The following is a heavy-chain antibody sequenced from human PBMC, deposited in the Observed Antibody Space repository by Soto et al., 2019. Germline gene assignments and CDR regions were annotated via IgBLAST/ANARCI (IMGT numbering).Heavy chain of an antibody. D-gene: IGHD2-15*01. CDR2: INGGGDGT. J-gene: IGHJ4*02. Sequence: EVQLLESGGGLVQPGGSLRLSCAASGFTFSSSAMTWVHQAPGRGLEWVSGINGGGDGTYYSDSVEGRFTISRDNSKNTLYLQMNSLTAEDTAVYYCAKEEAASFEYWGQGTLVTVSS. V-gene: IGHV3-23*01. CDR1: GFTFSSSA. CDR3: AKEEAASFEY.